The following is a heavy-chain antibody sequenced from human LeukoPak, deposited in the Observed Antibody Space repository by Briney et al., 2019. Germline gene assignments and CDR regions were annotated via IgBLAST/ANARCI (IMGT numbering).Heavy chain of an antibody. Sequence: GGSLSLSCAASGFTFNTNAMGWVRQAPGKGLEWVSVISRRTGGTYYADSVKGRFTISRDKSKSTLYLQVDGLRAEDTAVYYCAKCGNSGCHLIDYWGQGTLVTVSS. CDR3: AKCGNSGCHLIDY. D-gene: IGHD5-12*01. J-gene: IGHJ4*02. CDR2: ISRRTGGT. V-gene: IGHV3-23*01. CDR1: GFTFNTNA.